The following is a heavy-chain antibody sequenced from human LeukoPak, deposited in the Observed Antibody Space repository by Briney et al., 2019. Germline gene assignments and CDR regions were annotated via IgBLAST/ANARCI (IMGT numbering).Heavy chain of an antibody. J-gene: IGHJ4*03. D-gene: IGHD2-15*01. CDR1: GFTFSNYE. Sequence: GGSLRLSCAASGFTFSNYEMNWVRQAPGKGLEWVSYISSSGSSTYYADSVKGRFTISRDTAKNSLYLQMNSLRAEDTAVYYCARGYCSGGSCYFDYWGQGTLVTLSA. CDR3: ARGYCSGGSCYFDY. V-gene: IGHV3-48*03. CDR2: ISSSGSST.